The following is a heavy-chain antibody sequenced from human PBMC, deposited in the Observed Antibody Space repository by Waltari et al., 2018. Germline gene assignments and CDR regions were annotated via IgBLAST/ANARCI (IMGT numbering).Heavy chain of an antibody. J-gene: IGHJ3*02. CDR1: GGPISGYF. CDR3: AREGGGTDCSGIKCYNWDAFDI. D-gene: IGHD2-15*01. CDR2: IYSSWST. Sequence: QVQLQESGPGLVKPSETLSLTCTVSGGPISGYFWSWIRQPAGKGLEWIGRIYSSWSTNYSPTLKSRVTMSLERSTNQFSLTLSSVTAADTAVYYCAREGGGTDCSGIKCYNWDAFDIWGQGTMVTVSS. V-gene: IGHV4-4*07.